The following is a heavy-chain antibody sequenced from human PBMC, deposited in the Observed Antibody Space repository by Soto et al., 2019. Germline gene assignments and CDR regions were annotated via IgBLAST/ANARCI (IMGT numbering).Heavy chain of an antibody. CDR3: ARDPGLYCTADTCYWAMDV. CDR1: GYTFTTYA. D-gene: IGHD2-8*02. J-gene: IGHJ6*02. V-gene: IGHV1-18*01. CDR2: ISAYNGNT. Sequence: ASVKVSCKASGYTFTTYAITWVRQAPGHGLEWMGYISAYNGNTNYAQKLQGRVTMTTDTSTSTAYMFLRSLRSDDTAVYYCARDPGLYCTADTCYWAMDVWGQGTTVTVSS.